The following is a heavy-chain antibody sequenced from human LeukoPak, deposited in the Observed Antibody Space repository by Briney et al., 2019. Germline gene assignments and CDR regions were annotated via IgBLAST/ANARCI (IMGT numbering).Heavy chain of an antibody. CDR2: ISYDGNDK. J-gene: IGHJ4*02. Sequence: GGPLRLFCAACGFTFSSYGMHWVRQAPGKAVVCLAVISYDGNDKSQAASVKGRFAISRDNSKNSLYLQMNRLRAADTAVYYCAKDRDILGASYYFDYWGQGALVTGSS. CDR1: GFTFSSYG. D-gene: IGHD1-26*01. V-gene: IGHV3-30*18. CDR3: AKDRDILGASYYFDY.